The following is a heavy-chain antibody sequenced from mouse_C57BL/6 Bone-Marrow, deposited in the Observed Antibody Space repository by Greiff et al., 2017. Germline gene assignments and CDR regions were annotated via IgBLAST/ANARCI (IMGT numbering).Heavy chain of an antibody. J-gene: IGHJ4*01. CDR3: ARSVTTVASYYAMDD. D-gene: IGHD1-1*01. V-gene: IGHV1-64*01. CDR2: IHPNSGSP. CDR1: GYTFTSYW. Sequence: LKQPGAELVKPGASVTLSCKASGYTFTSYWMHWVQQRPGQGLEWIGMIHPNSGSPNYNEQFKSKATLTVDNTSSTAYMQLISLTSEDTAVYYCARSVTTVASYYAMDDWGQGTSVTVSS.